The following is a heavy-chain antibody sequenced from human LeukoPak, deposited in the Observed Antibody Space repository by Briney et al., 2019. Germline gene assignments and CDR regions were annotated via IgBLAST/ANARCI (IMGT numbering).Heavy chain of an antibody. D-gene: IGHD3-10*01. CDR2: IYYSGST. CDR3: AREGGYYGSGSLNWFDP. CDR1: GGSISSGDYY. J-gene: IGHJ5*02. V-gene: IGHV4-30-4*01. Sequence: SETLSLTCTVSGGSISSGDYYWSWIRQPPGKGLEWIGYIYYSGSTYYNPSLKSRVTISVDTSKNQFSLKLGSVTAADTAVYYCAREGGYYGSGSLNWFDPWGQGTLVTVSS.